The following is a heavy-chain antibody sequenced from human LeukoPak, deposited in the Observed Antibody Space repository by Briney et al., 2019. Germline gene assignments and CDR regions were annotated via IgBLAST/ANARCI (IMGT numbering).Heavy chain of an antibody. J-gene: IGHJ4*02. D-gene: IGHD3-22*01. CDR1: GFTFSSYA. CDR3: AKDPTSGYFGFDY. Sequence: GGSLRLSCAASGFTFSSYAMSWVRQAPGKGLEWVSAISGCGGSTYYADSVKGLFTISRDNSKNTLYLQMNILRAEDTAVYYCAKDPTSGYFGFDYWGQGTLVTVSS. CDR2: ISGCGGST. V-gene: IGHV3-23*01.